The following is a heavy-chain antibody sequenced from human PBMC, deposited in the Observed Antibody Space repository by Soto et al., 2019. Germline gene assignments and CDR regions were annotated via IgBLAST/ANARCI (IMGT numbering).Heavy chain of an antibody. D-gene: IGHD2-15*01. J-gene: IGHJ6*02. V-gene: IGHV3-30*03. Sequence: GGSLRLSCAASGFTFSSYGMHWVRQAPGKGLEWVAVISYDGSNKYYADSVKGRFTISRDNSKNTLYLQMNSLRAEDTAVYYCARDLLSPEGYCSGGSCYPPYYYGMDVWGQGTTVTVSS. CDR2: ISYDGSNK. CDR3: ARDLLSPEGYCSGGSCYPPYYYGMDV. CDR1: GFTFSSYG.